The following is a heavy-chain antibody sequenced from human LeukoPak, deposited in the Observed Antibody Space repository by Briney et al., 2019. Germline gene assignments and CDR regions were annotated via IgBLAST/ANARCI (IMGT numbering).Heavy chain of an antibody. CDR1: GYSISSGYY. D-gene: IGHD2/OR15-2a*01. J-gene: IGHJ4*02. CDR3: ARVNKGVDY. V-gene: IGHV4-38-2*02. Sequence: SETLSLTCTVSGYSISSGYYWGWIRQPPGKGLEWIGGIYHSGSTYYNPSLKSRVTISVDTSENQFSLKLSSVTAADTAVYYCARVNKGVDYWGQGTLVTVSS. CDR2: IYHSGST.